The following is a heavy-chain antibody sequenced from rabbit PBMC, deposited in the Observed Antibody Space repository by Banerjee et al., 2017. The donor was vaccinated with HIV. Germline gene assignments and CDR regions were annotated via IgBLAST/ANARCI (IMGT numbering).Heavy chain of an antibody. J-gene: IGHJ4*01. D-gene: IGHD3-1*01. Sequence: QEQLVESGGGLVQPEGSLTLTCTASGFSFSNKVVMCWVRQAPGKGLEWIACINAVTGKPVYANWARGRFTISKTSSTTVTLQLTSLTAADTATYFCARSESGSGWGSILWGPGTLVTVS. CDR2: INAVTGKP. CDR3: ARSESGSGWGSIL. CDR1: GFSFSNKVV. V-gene: IGHV1S45*01.